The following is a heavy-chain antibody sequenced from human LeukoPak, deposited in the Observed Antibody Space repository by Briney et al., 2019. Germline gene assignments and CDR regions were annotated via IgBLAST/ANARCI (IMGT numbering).Heavy chain of an antibody. D-gene: IGHD6-19*01. CDR3: ARDGGYSSGWYDY. CDR1: GFTFSSYS. V-gene: IGHV3-21*01. CDR2: ISSSSSYI. J-gene: IGHJ4*02. Sequence: GGSLRLSCAASGFTFSSYSVNWVRQAPGKGLEWVSSISSSSSYIYYADSVKGRFTISRDNTKNSLYLQMNSLRAEDTAVYYCARDGGYSSGWYDYWGQGTLVTVSS.